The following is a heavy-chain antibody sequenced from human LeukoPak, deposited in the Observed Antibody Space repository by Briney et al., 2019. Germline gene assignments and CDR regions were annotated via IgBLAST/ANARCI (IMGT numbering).Heavy chain of an antibody. J-gene: IGHJ4*02. Sequence: SETLSLTCTVSGGSISSSSYYWGWIRQPPGKGLELIGSIYYSGSTYYNPSLKSRVTISVDTSKNQFSLKLSSVTAADTAVYYCAHEWELLPGYFDYWGQGTLVTVSS. V-gene: IGHV4-39*01. CDR3: AHEWELLPGYFDY. CDR1: GGSISSSSYY. CDR2: IYYSGST. D-gene: IGHD1-26*01.